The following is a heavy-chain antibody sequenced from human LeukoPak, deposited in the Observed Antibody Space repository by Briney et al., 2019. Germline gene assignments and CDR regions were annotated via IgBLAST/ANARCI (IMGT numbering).Heavy chain of an antibody. Sequence: PSETLSLTCTVSGGSISSYYWSWIRQPPGKGLEWIGYIYYSGSTNYNPSLKSRVTISVDTSKNQFSLKLSSVTAADTAVYYCARGYCSSTSCYHDYWGQGTLVTVSS. CDR3: ARGYCSSTSCYHDY. CDR2: IYYSGST. CDR1: GGSISSYY. J-gene: IGHJ4*02. V-gene: IGHV4-59*01. D-gene: IGHD2-2*01.